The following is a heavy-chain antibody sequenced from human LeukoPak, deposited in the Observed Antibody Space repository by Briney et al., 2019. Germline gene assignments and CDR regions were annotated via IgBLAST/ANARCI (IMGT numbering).Heavy chain of an antibody. Sequence: PGGSLRLSCTASGFTFGDYAMSWVRQAPGKGLEWVGFIRSKAYGGTTEYAASVKGRFTISRDDSKSIAYLQMNSLKTEDTAVYYCTRGFTYVYGYSFDYWGQGTLVTVSS. V-gene: IGHV3-49*04. CDR2: IRSKAYGGTT. CDR3: TRGFTYVYGYSFDY. J-gene: IGHJ4*02. D-gene: IGHD5-24*01. CDR1: GFTFGDYA.